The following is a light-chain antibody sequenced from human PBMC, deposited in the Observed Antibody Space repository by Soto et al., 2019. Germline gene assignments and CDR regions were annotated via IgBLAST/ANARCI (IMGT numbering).Light chain of an antibody. CDR3: QSYDSSLSGSV. J-gene: IGLJ2*01. CDR2: GNS. Sequence: QSVLTQPPSVSGAPGQRVTISCTGSSSNIGAGFDVHWYQQLPGTAPKLLIHGNSNRPSGVPDRFSGSKSGTSASLAITGLQAEDEADYYCQSYDSSLSGSVFGGGTKVTV. V-gene: IGLV1-40*01. CDR1: SSNIGAGFD.